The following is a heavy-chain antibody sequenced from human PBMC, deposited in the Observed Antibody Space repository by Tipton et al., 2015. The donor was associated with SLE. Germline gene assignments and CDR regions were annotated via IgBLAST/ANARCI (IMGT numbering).Heavy chain of an antibody. V-gene: IGHV3-48*03. CDR2: ISSSGSTI. J-gene: IGHJ2*01. Sequence: GSLRLSCAASGFTFSTYEMNWVRQAPGKGLEWISYISSSGSTIYYADSVKGRFTISRDNAKKSLYLQMNSLRAEDAAVYYCARDQVGRDCYFDLWCRGSLVTVSS. CDR3: ARDQVGRDCYFDL. CDR1: GFTFSTYE.